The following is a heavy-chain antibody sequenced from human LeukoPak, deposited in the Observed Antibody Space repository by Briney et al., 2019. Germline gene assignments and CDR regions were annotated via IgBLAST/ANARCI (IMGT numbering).Heavy chain of an antibody. J-gene: IGHJ4*02. CDR1: GGTFSSYA. D-gene: IGHD3-10*01. CDR2: IIPIFGTA. V-gene: IGHV1-69*13. CDR3: AADGYRGSGTPH. Sequence: SVKVSCKASGGTFSSYAISWVRQAPGQGLEWMGGIIPIFGTANYAQKFQGRVTITADESTSTAYMELSSLRSEDTTVYYCAADGYRGSGTPHWGQGTLVTVSS.